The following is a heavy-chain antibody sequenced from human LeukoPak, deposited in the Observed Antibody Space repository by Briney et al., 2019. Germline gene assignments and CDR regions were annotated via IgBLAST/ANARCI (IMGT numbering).Heavy chain of an antibody. D-gene: IGHD3-22*01. CDR1: GFTFSSYG. Sequence: PGGSLRLSCAASGFTFSSYGMHWVRQAPGKWLEWVALIWFDGSNKYYADSVKGRFTISRDNSKNTLYLQMNSLRAEDTAVYYCARGVGDSSGYYYYFDYWGQGTLVTVSS. CDR2: IWFDGSNK. J-gene: IGHJ4*02. CDR3: ARGVGDSSGYYYYFDY. V-gene: IGHV3-33*01.